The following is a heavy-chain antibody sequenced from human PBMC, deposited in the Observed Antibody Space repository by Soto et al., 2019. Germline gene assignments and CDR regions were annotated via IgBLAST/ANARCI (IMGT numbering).Heavy chain of an antibody. CDR2: IYPDSGGT. CDR1: GYAFSGFY. D-gene: IGHD4-17*01. V-gene: IGHV1-2*02. J-gene: IGHJ4*02. Sequence: ASVKVSCKTSGYAFSGFYIHWVRQAPGQGLESMGWIYPDSGGTDYAQKFQGRVTMTRDTSISTAYMELSRLRSDDTAVYYCRVTSVSEVDCWGQGTLVTVSS. CDR3: RVTSVSEVDC.